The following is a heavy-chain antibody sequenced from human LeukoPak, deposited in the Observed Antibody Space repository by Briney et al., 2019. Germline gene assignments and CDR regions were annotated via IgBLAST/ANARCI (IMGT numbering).Heavy chain of an antibody. J-gene: IGHJ2*01. CDR1: GFTFSSHS. D-gene: IGHD3-10*01. V-gene: IGHV3-48*01. CDR3: AKHSTGVEC. Sequence: GGSLRLSCAASGFTFSSHSMNWVRQAPGKGLEWVSYISSSSSTIYYADSVKGRFTISRDNSKNTLYLQMNSLRAEDTAVYYCAKHSTGVECWGRGTLVTVSS. CDR2: ISSSSSTI.